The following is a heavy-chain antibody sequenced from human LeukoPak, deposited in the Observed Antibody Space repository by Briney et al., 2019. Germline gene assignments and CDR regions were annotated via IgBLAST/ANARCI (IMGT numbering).Heavy chain of an antibody. CDR2: IYYSGST. CDR3: ARENYDFWSGYYFSP. CDR1: GGSISSGDYY. J-gene: IGHJ5*02. Sequence: PSQTLSLTCTVSGGSISSGDYYWSWIRQPPGKGLEWIGYIYYSGSTYYNPSLKSRVTISVDTSKNQFSLKLSSVTAADTAVYYCARENYDFWSGYYFSPWGQGTLVTVSS. V-gene: IGHV4-30-4*08. D-gene: IGHD3-3*01.